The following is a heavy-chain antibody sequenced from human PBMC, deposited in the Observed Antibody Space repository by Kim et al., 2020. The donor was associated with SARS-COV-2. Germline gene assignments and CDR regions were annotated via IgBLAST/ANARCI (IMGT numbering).Heavy chain of an antibody. V-gene: IGHV4-39*01. D-gene: IGHD2-15*01. Sequence: SETLSLTCTVSGGSISSSSYYWGWIRQPPGKGLEWIGSIYYSGSTYYNPSLKSRVTISVDTSKNQFSLKLSSVTAADTAVYYCARRSGCSGGSCYYYYYYGMDVWGQGTTVTVSS. CDR3: ARRSGCSGGSCYYYYYYGMDV. J-gene: IGHJ6*02. CDR2: IYYSGST. CDR1: GGSISSSSYY.